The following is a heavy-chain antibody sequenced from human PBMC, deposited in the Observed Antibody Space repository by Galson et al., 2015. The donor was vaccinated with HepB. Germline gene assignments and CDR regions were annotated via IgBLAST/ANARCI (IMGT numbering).Heavy chain of an antibody. Sequence: TLSLTCAVSGGSISSGGYSWSWIRQPPGKGLEWIGYIYHSGSTYYNPSLKSRVTISVDRSKNQFSLKLSSVTAADTAVYYCARVSWVSGPYSSGPYLDYWGQGTLVTVSS. J-gene: IGHJ4*02. V-gene: IGHV4-30-2*01. D-gene: IGHD3-22*01. CDR1: GGSISSGGYS. CDR3: ARVSWVSGPYSSGPYLDY. CDR2: IYHSGST.